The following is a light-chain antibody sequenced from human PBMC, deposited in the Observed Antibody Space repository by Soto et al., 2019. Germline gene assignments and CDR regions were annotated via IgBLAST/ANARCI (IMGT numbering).Light chain of an antibody. Sequence: DVQMAQSPSAMSASVGDRVTIACRASQDISRFVAWFQHKPGRAPERLIYETSNLQPGVPSRFSGSGSGTEFTLAISGLQPEDFATYYCLQYETFSGTFGPGTRWIA. J-gene: IGKJ1*01. CDR1: QDISRF. V-gene: IGKV1-17*03. CDR3: LQYETFSGT. CDR2: ETS.